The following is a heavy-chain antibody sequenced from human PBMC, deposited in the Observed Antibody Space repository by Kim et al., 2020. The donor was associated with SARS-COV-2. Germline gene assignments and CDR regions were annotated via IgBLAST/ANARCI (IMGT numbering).Heavy chain of an antibody. V-gene: IGHV4-39*01. J-gene: IGHJ4*02. CDR3: ARLLRYGSGSPHADY. Sequence: SETLSLTCTVSGGSISSSSYYWGWIRQPPGKGLEWIGSIYYSGSTYYNPSLKSRVTISVDTSKNQFSLKLSSVTAADTAVYYCARLLRYGSGSPHADYWGQGTLVTVSS. D-gene: IGHD3-10*01. CDR1: GGSISSSSYY. CDR2: IYYSGST.